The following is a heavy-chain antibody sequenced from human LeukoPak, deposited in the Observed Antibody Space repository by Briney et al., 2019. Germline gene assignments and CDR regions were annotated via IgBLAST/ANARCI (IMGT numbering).Heavy chain of an antibody. CDR1: GFTFGDYA. D-gene: IGHD3-9*01. CDR2: IRSKAYGCTT. J-gene: IGHJ4*02. V-gene: IGHV3-49*04. CDR3: TRPRHFYYDILTGYNIPFDY. Sequence: AGGSLRLSCTASGFTFGDYAMSWVRQAPGKGLEWVGFIRSKAYGCTTEYAGSVKGRFTISRDDSKSIAYLQMNSLKTEDTAVYYCTRPRHFYYDILTGYNIPFDYWGQGTLVTVSS.